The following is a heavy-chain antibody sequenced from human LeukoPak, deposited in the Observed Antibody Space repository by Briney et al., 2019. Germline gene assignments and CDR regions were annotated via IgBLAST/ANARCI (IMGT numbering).Heavy chain of an antibody. J-gene: IGHJ5*02. CDR2: IFTSGNT. CDR3: ARSLPGDLRGWLDP. Sequence: ASETLSLTCTVSNGSISRPSSYWSWIRQPAGKGPEWIGRIFTSGNTNYNPSLKSRVTISVDTSKNQFSLRLTSVTAADTAVYYCARSLPGDLRGWLDPWGQGTLVTVSS. V-gene: IGHV4-61*02. CDR1: NGSISRPSSY.